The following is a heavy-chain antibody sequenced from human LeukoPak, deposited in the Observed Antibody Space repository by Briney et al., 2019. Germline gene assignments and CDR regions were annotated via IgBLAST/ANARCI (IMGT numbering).Heavy chain of an antibody. J-gene: IGHJ3*02. V-gene: IGHV4-39*01. CDR3: ARSYGGHSVCDAFDI. Sequence: PSETLSLTCTVSGDSISRSLYYWGWIRQPPGKGLEWIGTIYYSGSTYYNPCLKSRVTISVDTSKNQFSLKLTSVTAADTAVYYCARSYGGHSVCDAFDIWGQGTMVTVSS. D-gene: IGHD4-23*01. CDR1: GDSISRSLYY. CDR2: IYYSGST.